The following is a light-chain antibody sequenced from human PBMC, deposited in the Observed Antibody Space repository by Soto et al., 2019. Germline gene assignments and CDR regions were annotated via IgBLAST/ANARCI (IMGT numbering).Light chain of an antibody. CDR2: EVS. Sequence: QSVLTQPPSASGSLGQSVTISCTGTSSDVGGYNYVSWYQQHPGKAPKLMIYEVSKRPSGVPDRFSGSKSGNTASLTVSGLQAEDEADYYCSSYAGSNNFVFGTGTKVTV. J-gene: IGLJ1*01. V-gene: IGLV2-8*01. CDR3: SSYAGSNNFV. CDR1: SSDVGGYNY.